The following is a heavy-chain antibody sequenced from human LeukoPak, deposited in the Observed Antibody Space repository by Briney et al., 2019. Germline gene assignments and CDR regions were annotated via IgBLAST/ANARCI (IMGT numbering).Heavy chain of an antibody. J-gene: IGHJ4*02. Sequence: PEGSLRLSCAASGFTFSSYSMNWVRQAPGKGLEWVSSISSSSSYIYYADSVKGRFTISRDNAKNSLYLQMNSLRAEDTAVYYCARGPHYYYDSSGPYFDYWGQGTLVTVSS. CDR3: ARGPHYYYDSSGPYFDY. D-gene: IGHD3-22*01. V-gene: IGHV3-21*01. CDR2: ISSSSSYI. CDR1: GFTFSSYS.